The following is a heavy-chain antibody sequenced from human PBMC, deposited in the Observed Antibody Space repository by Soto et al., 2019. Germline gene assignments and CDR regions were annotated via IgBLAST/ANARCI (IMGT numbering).Heavy chain of an antibody. D-gene: IGHD5-12*01. V-gene: IGHV4-38-2*01. CDR2: ISRSGDT. J-gene: IGHJ5*02. Sequence: SETLCLPCAVSSYCNRSGDNGAWIRRAPGTGLEWFGIISRSGDTSYNPSLRSRVTLSVDGYTNKVFLELTSVTAADTALYYCARVQASGHGVDLWGQGTLVTVS. CDR3: ARVQASGHGVDL. CDR1: SYCNRSGDN.